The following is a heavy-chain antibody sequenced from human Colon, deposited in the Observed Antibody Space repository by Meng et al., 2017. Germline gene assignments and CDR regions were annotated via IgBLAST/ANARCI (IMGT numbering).Heavy chain of an antibody. V-gene: IGHV2-26*01. CDR1: GFSLSNPRMG. CDR3: ARLVWNRNFFDP. CDR2: VFSDDEK. D-gene: IGHD1-1*01. J-gene: IGHJ5*02. Sequence: GPTLVKPTETLTLTCSVSGFSLSNPRMGVSWIRQSPGKALEWLAHVFSDDEKSYSTSLENRLTISKDTSKSQVILTMTNMDPMDTATYFCARLVWNRNFFDPWGQGTLVTVSS.